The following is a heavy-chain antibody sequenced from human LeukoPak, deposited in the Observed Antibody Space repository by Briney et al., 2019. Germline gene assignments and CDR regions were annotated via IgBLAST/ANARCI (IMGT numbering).Heavy chain of an antibody. CDR3: ARYVNGGNSGIYDH. CDR2: IRRSGA. CDR1: GFTFRSYA. J-gene: IGHJ4*02. Sequence: GGSLRLSCAASGFTFRSYAMSWVSQAPGGGLEWVTHIRRSGAYYVDSVKGRFTISRDKAKNTLYMHMNRLRAGATASYLYARYVNGGNSGIYDHWGQGTLVTVSS. D-gene: IGHD4-23*01. V-gene: IGHV3-23*01.